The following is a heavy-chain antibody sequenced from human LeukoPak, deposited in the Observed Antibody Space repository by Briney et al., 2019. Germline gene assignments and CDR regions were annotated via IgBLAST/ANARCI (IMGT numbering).Heavy chain of an antibody. D-gene: IGHD5-18*01. CDR1: GFTFSSYA. CDR2: ISGSGGST. CDR3: AKMRINLWSAAFDY. J-gene: IGHJ4*02. Sequence: PGGSLRLSCAASGFTFSSYAMSWVRQAPGKGLEWVSAISGSGGSTYYADSVKGRFTISRDNSKNTLYLQVSSLRAEDTAVYYCAKMRINLWSAAFDYWGQGALGTVSS. V-gene: IGHV3-23*01.